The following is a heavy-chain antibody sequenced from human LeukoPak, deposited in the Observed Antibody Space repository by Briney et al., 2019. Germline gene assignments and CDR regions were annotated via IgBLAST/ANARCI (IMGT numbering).Heavy chain of an antibody. CDR1: GGSTSSAGYY. Sequence: PSETLSLTCSVSGGSTSSAGYYWSWIRQHPGKGLERIGYIYYSGNTYYNPSLKSRLTISVDTSKTQFSLKLNSVTAADTAVYYCARSISYGSAFDIWGQGTMVTVSS. CDR3: ARSISYGSAFDI. D-gene: IGHD5-18*01. J-gene: IGHJ3*02. CDR2: IYYSGNT. V-gene: IGHV4-31*03.